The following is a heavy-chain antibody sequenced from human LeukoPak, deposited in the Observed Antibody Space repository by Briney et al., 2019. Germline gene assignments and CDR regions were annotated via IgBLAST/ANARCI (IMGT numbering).Heavy chain of an antibody. CDR3: AKDPFGGWDY. D-gene: IGHD3-16*01. CDR1: GFTFSSYA. J-gene: IGHJ4*02. CDR2: ISGSGGST. V-gene: IGHV3-23*01. Sequence: GESLRLSCAASGFTFSSYAMSWVRQAPGKGLEWASAISGSGGSTYCADSVKGRFTISRDNSKNTLYLQMNSLRAEDTAVYYCAKDPFGGWDYWGQGTLVTVSS.